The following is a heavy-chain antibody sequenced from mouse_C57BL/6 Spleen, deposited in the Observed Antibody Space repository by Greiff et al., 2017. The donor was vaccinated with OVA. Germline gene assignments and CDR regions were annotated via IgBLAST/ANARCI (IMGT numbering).Heavy chain of an antibody. CDR3: TRSTWDYAMDY. Sequence: QVQLQQPGAELVKPGASVKLSCKASGYTFTSYWMQWVKQRPGQGLEWIGEIDPSDSYTNYNKKFEGKATLTVDTSSSTDYMQLSRLTSEDSAVYCCTRSTWDYAMDYWGQGTSVTVSS. V-gene: IGHV1-50*01. J-gene: IGHJ4*01. CDR1: GYTFTSYW. CDR2: IDPSDSYT.